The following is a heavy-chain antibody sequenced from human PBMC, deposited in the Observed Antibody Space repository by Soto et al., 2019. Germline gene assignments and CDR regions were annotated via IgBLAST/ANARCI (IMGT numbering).Heavy chain of an antibody. V-gene: IGHV3-33*01. J-gene: IGHJ4*02. CDR2: IWYDGSNK. Sequence: LRLSCAASGFTFSSYGMHWVRQAPGKGLEWVAVIWYDGSNKYYADSVKGRFTISRDNSKNTLYLQMNSLRAEDTAVYYCARDKTYDSSGYYPDYWGRGTLVTVSS. CDR3: ARDKTYDSSGYYPDY. D-gene: IGHD3-22*01. CDR1: GFTFSSYG.